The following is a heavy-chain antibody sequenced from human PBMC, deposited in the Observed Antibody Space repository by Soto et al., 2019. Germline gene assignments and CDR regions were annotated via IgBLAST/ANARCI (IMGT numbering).Heavy chain of an antibody. CDR1: GFTFSSYW. CDR3: ARAETTINHFGMDV. CDR2: INSDGSTT. Sequence: GGSLRLSCAASGFTFSSYWMHWVRQAPGKGPVWVSHINSDGSTTNYADSVKGRFTISRDNAKNTLYLQMNSLRAEDTAVYFCARAETTINHFGMDVWGQGTTVTVSS. D-gene: IGHD4-17*01. J-gene: IGHJ6*02. V-gene: IGHV3-74*01.